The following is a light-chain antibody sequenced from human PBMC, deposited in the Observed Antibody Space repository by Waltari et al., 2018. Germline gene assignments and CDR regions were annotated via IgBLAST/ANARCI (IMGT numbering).Light chain of an antibody. V-gene: IGLV2-14*01. CDR1: WSHIGAGYD. CDR2: EVS. Sequence: QSVLTQPPSVSGAPGQRVTISCTGSWSHIGAGYDVHWYQQPPGKAPKLMIYEVSNRPSGVSNRFSGSKSGNTASLTISGLQAEDEADYYCSSYTSSSTLNYVFGTGTKVTVL. J-gene: IGLJ1*01. CDR3: SSYTSSSTLNYV.